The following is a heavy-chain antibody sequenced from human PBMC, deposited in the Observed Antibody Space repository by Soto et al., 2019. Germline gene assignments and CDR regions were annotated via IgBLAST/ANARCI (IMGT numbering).Heavy chain of an antibody. Sequence: ASVKVSCKASGYTFTSYGISWVRQAPGQGLEWMGWISAYNGNTNYAQKLQGRVTMTTDTSTSTAYMELRSLRSDDTAVYYCARALALAYYYDSSGYLNWFVPWGQGTLVTVSS. D-gene: IGHD3-22*01. CDR2: ISAYNGNT. CDR1: GYTFTSYG. J-gene: IGHJ5*02. V-gene: IGHV1-18*04. CDR3: ARALALAYYYDSSGYLNWFVP.